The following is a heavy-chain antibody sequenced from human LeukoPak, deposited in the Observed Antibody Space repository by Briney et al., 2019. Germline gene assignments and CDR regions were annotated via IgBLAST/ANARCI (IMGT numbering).Heavy chain of an antibody. J-gene: IGHJ5*02. Sequence: ASVKVSCKASGYTFTSYYMHWVRQAPGQGLEWMGRIIPILGIANYAQKFQGRVTITADKSTSTAYMELSSLRSEDTAVYYCARALPYCSSTSCYSFDPWGQGTLVTVSS. D-gene: IGHD2-2*01. CDR3: ARALPYCSSTSCYSFDP. V-gene: IGHV1-69*04. CDR1: GYTFTSYY. CDR2: IIPILGIA.